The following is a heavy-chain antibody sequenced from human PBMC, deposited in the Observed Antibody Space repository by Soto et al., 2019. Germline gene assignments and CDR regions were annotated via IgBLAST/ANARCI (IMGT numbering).Heavy chain of an antibody. CDR3: ARVPSLFGVVSDYYGMDV. CDR2: ISGSGDST. V-gene: IGHV3-23*01. CDR1: GFTFSSYA. Sequence: GWSLRLSCAASGFTFSSYAMSWVRQAPGKGLEWVSAISGSGDSTYYADSVKGRFAISRDNSKNTLYLQMNSLSAEDTAVYYCARVPSLFGVVSDYYGMDVWGQGTTVTASS. J-gene: IGHJ6*02. D-gene: IGHD3-3*01.